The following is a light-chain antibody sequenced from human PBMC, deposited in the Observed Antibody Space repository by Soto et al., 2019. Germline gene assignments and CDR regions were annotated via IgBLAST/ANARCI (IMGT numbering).Light chain of an antibody. J-gene: IGLJ2*01. V-gene: IGLV1-47*01. CDR3: SSYTSSSTLV. Sequence: QSVLTQPPSASGTPGQRVTISCSGSSSNIGSNYVYWYQQVPGTTPKLLIYKNNQRPSGVPERFSGSKSGNTASLTISGLQAEDEADYYCSSYTSSSTLVFGGGTKLTVL. CDR1: SSNIGSNY. CDR2: KNN.